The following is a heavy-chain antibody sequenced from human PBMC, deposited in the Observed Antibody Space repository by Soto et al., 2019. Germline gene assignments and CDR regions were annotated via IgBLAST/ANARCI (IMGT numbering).Heavy chain of an antibody. Sequence: VQLLQSGAEVMKPGASVKVSCKASGYTFTNFGISWVRQAPGHGLEWMGWMNTYNGKTNSAQNLQGRVTLTTDTSTSTAYMELRSLTSGDTARYYICVSQIPASFDSWCQGDLVTVSS. J-gene: IGHJ4*02. CDR3: CVSQIPASFDS. CDR2: MNTYNGKT. V-gene: IGHV1-18*01. CDR1: GYTFTNFG. D-gene: IGHD2-21*01.